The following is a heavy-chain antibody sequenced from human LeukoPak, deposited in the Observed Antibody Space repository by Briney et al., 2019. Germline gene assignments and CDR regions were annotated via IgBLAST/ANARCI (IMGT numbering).Heavy chain of an antibody. CDR2: ISYDGSNK. D-gene: IGHD1-26*01. Sequence: PGGSLRLSCAASGFTFSSYAMHWVRQAPGKGLEWVAVISYDGSNKYYADSVKGRFTISRDNSKNTLYLQMNSLRAEDTAVNYCARDRGSYYVWYYFDYWGQGTLVTVSS. CDR3: ARDRGSYYVWYYFDY. V-gene: IGHV3-30-3*01. J-gene: IGHJ4*02. CDR1: GFTFSSYA.